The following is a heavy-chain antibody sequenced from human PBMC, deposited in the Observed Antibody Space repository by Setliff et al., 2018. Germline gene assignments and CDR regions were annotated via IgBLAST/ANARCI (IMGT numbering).Heavy chain of an antibody. J-gene: IGHJ5*02. Sequence: SETLSLTCAVYGDSFSGYFWTWIRQPPGKGLERIGDIDQSGSTTYNPSLKSRLTIPVDTSKNQLSLSLSSVTAADTAVYYCAGGAFGSRWYVRPWFDPWGQGTLVTVSS. V-gene: IGHV4-34*01. CDR3: AGGAFGSRWYVRPWFDP. CDR1: GDSFSGYF. CDR2: IDQSGST. D-gene: IGHD6-13*01.